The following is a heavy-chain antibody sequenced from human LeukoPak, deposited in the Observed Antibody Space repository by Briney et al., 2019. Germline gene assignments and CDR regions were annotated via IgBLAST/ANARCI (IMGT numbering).Heavy chain of an antibody. V-gene: IGHV7-4-1*02. J-gene: IGHJ5*02. CDR2: INTNTGNP. Sequence: ASVKVSCKASGYTFTSYAMNWVRQAPGQGLEWMGWINTNTGNPTYAQGFTGRFVFSLDTSVSTAYLQISSLKAEDTAVYYCARVVVVNGINWFDPWGQGTLVTVS. CDR3: ARVVVVNGINWFDP. D-gene: IGHD3-22*01. CDR1: GYTFTSYA.